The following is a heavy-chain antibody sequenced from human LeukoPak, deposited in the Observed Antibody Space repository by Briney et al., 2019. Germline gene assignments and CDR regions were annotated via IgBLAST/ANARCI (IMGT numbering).Heavy chain of an antibody. Sequence: PGASVKVSCKASGYTFTSYYMHWVRQAPGQGLEWMGIINPSGGSTSYAQKFQGRVTMTRDTSTSTVYMELSSLRSEDTAVYYCARGAFEIRNYGHTGFDPWGQGTLVTVSS. CDR1: GYTFTSYY. J-gene: IGHJ5*02. CDR3: ARGAFEIRNYGHTGFDP. CDR2: INPSGGST. D-gene: IGHD1-7*01. V-gene: IGHV1-46*01.